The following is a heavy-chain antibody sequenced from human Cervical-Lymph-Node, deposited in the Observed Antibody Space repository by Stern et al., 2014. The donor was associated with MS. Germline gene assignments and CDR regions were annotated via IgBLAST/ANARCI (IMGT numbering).Heavy chain of an antibody. CDR1: GFSLSNSG. V-gene: IGHV3-30*03. CDR3: MGVGDAMHV. Sequence: VQLVESGGGVVQPGRSLTLSCAASGFSLSNSGMHWVRQAPGKGLEWVAGMSFVGGNKKYGDYLKGGFRISCDMANNIPFLQMNSLRPEDTAVYYCMGVGDAMHVWGQGTTVIVSS. J-gene: IGHJ6*02. CDR2: MSFVGGNK.